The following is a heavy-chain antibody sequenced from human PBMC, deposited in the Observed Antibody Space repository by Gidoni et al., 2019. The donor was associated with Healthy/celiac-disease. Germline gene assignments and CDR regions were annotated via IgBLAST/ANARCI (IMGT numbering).Heavy chain of an antibody. D-gene: IGHD3-10*01. CDR2: ISYDGSNQ. V-gene: IGHV3-30*18. CDR3: AKDMMVTMVRGYGPFDY. Sequence: QVQLVESGGGVVQPGRSLSLSCAATGFTFGSTGMHWVRQAPGKGLEWVAVISYDGSNQYYADSVKGRFTISRDNSKNTLYLQMNSLRAEDTAVYYCAKDMMVTMVRGYGPFDYWGQGTLVTVSS. CDR1: GFTFGSTG. J-gene: IGHJ4*02.